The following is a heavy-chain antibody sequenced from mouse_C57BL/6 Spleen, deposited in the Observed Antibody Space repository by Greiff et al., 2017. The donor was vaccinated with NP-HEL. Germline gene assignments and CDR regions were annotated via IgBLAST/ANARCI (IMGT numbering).Heavy chain of an antibody. D-gene: IGHD4-1*01. V-gene: IGHV1-59*01. CDR2: IDPSDSYT. CDR3: ARRGTAYCDY. Sequence: QVQLQQPGAELVRPGTSVKLSCKASGYTFTSYWMHWVKQRPGQGLEWIGVIDPSDSYTNYNQKFKGKATLTVDTSSSTAYMQLSSLTSEDSAVYYCARRGTAYCDYWGQGTTLTVSS. CDR1: GYTFTSYW. J-gene: IGHJ2*01.